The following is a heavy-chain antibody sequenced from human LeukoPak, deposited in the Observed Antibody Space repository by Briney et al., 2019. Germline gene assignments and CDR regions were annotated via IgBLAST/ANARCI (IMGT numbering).Heavy chain of an antibody. CDR2: IKDDGSAQ. D-gene: IGHD3-16*02. CDR3: ARHIVGEQNFDY. CDR1: GFTFSSYW. Sequence: PGGSLRLSCAASGFTFSSYWMSWVRQAPGKGLEWVANIKDDGSAQFYVDSLEGRFTISRDNAKNTLYLQMDTMRVEDTAVYYCARHIVGEQNFDYWSQVTLVTVSS. J-gene: IGHJ4*02. V-gene: IGHV3-7*01.